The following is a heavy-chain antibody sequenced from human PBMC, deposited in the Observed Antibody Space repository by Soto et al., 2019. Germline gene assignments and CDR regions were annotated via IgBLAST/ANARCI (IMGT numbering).Heavy chain of an antibody. CDR2: IDPSGGVT. J-gene: IGHJ4*02. CDR1: GYTFTKFH. V-gene: IGHV1-46*01. D-gene: IGHD3-16*01. CDR3: ARDLIGHDNYETIGYYFDH. Sequence: QVQLIQFGAEVKKPGASVKVSCRASGYTFTKFHINWVRQAPGQGLEWMGMIDPSGGVTRDAQRFQGRITMTSDTSTSSVYMELRGLTSEDTAVYYCARDLIGHDNYETIGYYFDHWGPGNLVTVSS.